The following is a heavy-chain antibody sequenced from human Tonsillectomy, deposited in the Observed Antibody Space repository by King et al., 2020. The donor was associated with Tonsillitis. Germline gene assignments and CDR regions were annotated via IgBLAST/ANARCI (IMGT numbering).Heavy chain of an antibody. CDR2: IWYDVSNK. CDR3: ARGTYDSSGYYLGSLDY. J-gene: IGHJ4*02. Sequence: VQLVESGGGVVQPGRSLRLSCAASGFTFSSYGMHWVRQAPGKGLEWVAVIWYDVSNKYYADSVKGRFTISRDNSKKTLYLQMNSLRAEDTAVYYCARGTYDSSGYYLGSLDYWGQGTLVTVSS. D-gene: IGHD3-22*01. CDR1: GFTFSSYG. V-gene: IGHV3-33*01.